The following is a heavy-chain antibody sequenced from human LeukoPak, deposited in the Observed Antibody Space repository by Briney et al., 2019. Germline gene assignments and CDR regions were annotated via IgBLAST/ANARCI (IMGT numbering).Heavy chain of an antibody. CDR3: ARETVHSSSWYARNYFDY. CDR2: ISSSSSYI. V-gene: IGHV3-21*01. Sequence: KPGGSLRLSCAASGFTFSSYVMKWVRQAPGKGLEWVSAISSSSSYIYYADSVKGRFTISRDNAKNSLYLQMNSLRAEDTAVYYCARETVHSSSWYARNYFDYWGQGTLVTVSS. CDR1: GFTFSSYV. J-gene: IGHJ4*02. D-gene: IGHD6-13*01.